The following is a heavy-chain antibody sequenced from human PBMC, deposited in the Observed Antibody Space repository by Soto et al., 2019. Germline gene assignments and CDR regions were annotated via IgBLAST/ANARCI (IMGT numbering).Heavy chain of an antibody. J-gene: IGHJ5*02. V-gene: IGHV4-59*12. CDR2: IHYSGST. Sequence: SETLSLTCTVSGGSISNYYWSWIRQPPGKGLEYIGYIHYSGSTNYNPSLKSRVTISLDTSKNQFSLTLSSVTAADTAVYYCARGAQRGSGSDPDANWFDPWGQGTLVTVSS. D-gene: IGHD3-10*01. CDR1: GGSISNYY. CDR3: ARGAQRGSGSDPDANWFDP.